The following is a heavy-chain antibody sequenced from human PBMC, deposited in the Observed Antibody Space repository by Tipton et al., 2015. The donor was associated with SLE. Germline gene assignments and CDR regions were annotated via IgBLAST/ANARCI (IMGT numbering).Heavy chain of an antibody. D-gene: IGHD3-9*01. V-gene: IGHV3-9*01. CDR2: LGWNSGQI. Sequence: RSLRLSCAASGFKFDDYAMHWVRQVPGKGLEWVSGLGWNSGQIGYADSVKGRFTISRDNAKNSLYLQMNNLRAEDTALYYCAKDHLYDFLTGYCDYWGQGTLVTVSS. CDR3: AKDHLYDFLTGYCDY. CDR1: GFKFDDYA. J-gene: IGHJ4*02.